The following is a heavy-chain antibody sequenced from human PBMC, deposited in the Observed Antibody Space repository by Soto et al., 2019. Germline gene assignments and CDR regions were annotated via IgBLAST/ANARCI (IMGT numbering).Heavy chain of an antibody. D-gene: IGHD6-13*01. CDR3: ARDVLGLNAAADYYYYGMDV. V-gene: IGHV1-46*01. Sequence: GASVKVSCKASGYTFTSYGISWVRQAPGQGLEWMGIINPSGGSTSYAQKFQGRVTMTRDTSTSTVYMELSSLRSEDTAVYYCARDVLGLNAAADYYYYGMDVWGQGTTVTVSS. J-gene: IGHJ6*02. CDR1: GYTFTSYG. CDR2: INPSGGST.